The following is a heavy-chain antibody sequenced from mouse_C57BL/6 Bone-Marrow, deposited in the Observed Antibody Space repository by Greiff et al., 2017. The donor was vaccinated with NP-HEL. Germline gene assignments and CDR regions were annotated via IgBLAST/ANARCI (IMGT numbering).Heavy chain of an antibody. CDR1: GFTFSNYW. D-gene: IGHD1-1*01. CDR2: IRLKSDNYAT. V-gene: IGHV6-3*01. Sequence: EVQLVESGGGLVQPGGSMKLSCVASGFTFSNYWMNWVRQSPEKGLEWVAQIRLKSDNYATHYAESVKGRFTISRDDSKSSVYLQMNNLRAEDTGIYYCTSPNYYGSSYDVWGTGTTVTVSS. CDR3: TSPNYYGSSYDV. J-gene: IGHJ1*03.